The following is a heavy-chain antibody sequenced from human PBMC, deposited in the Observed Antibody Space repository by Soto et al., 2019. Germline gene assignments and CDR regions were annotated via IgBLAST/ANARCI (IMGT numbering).Heavy chain of an antibody. CDR3: ARDEGSSWYYRFDY. CDR1: GFTFSSYS. D-gene: IGHD6-13*01. Sequence: LRLSCAASGFTFSSYSMNWVRQAPGKGLEWVSYISSSSSTIYYADSVKGRFTISRDNAKNSLYLQMNSLRDEDTAVYYCARDEGSSWYYRFDYWGQGTLVTVSS. CDR2: ISSSSSTI. V-gene: IGHV3-48*02. J-gene: IGHJ4*02.